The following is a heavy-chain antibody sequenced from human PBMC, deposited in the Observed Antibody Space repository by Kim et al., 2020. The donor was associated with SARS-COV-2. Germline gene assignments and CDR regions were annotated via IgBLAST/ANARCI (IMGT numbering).Heavy chain of an antibody. Sequence: YVDSVKGRFTIARDTAKNSLYLQMNSLRAEDTAVYYCARGPYSSGWYSFYWGQGTLVTVSS. V-gene: IGHV3-7*01. D-gene: IGHD6-19*01. J-gene: IGHJ4*02. CDR3: ARGPYSSGWYSFY.